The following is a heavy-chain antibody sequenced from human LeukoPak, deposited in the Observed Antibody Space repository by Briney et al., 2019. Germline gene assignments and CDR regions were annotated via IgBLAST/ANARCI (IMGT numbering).Heavy chain of an antibody. D-gene: IGHD6-13*01. Sequence: ASVKVSCKASGYTFTSYGILWVRQAPGQGLEWMGWISTYNGNTNYAQKIQGRVTMTTDTSTSTAYMGLRSLRSDDTAVYYCARDLPYSSSWESIDYWGQGTLVTVSP. V-gene: IGHV1-18*01. J-gene: IGHJ4*02. CDR1: GYTFTSYG. CDR2: ISTYNGNT. CDR3: ARDLPYSSSWESIDY.